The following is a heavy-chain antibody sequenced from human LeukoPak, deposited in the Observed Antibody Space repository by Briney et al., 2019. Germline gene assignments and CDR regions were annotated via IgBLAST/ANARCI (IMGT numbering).Heavy chain of an antibody. D-gene: IGHD6-19*01. V-gene: IGHV3-30*18. CDR3: AKEWLGHAFDI. CDR1: GFTFSSYG. CDR2: ISYDGSNK. Sequence: GGSLRLSCAASGFTFSSYGMHWVRQAPGKGLEWVAVISYDGSNKYYADSVKGRFTISRDNSKNTLYLQMNSLRAEDTAVYYCAKEWLGHAFDIWGQGTMVAVSS. J-gene: IGHJ3*02.